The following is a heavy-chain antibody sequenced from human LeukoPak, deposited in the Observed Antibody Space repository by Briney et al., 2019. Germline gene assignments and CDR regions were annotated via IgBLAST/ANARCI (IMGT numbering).Heavy chain of an antibody. V-gene: IGHV3-23*01. CDR1: GFTFCSYA. CDR2: SSGSGGST. CDR3: AKDMDYVFDY. J-gene: IGHJ4*02. D-gene: IGHD3-10*02. Sequence: TGGSLRLSCAASGFTFCSYAMSWGPQAPRERAELVSASSGSGGSTYYSDSVKGRFTISRDNSKNTLYLQMNSLRAEDTAVYYCAKDMDYVFDYWGQGTLVTVSP.